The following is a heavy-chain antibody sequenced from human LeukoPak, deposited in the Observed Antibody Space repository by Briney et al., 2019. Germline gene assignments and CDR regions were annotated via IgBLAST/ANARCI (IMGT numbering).Heavy chain of an antibody. CDR1: GGSISSYY. J-gene: IGHJ4*02. V-gene: IGHV4-4*07. D-gene: IGHD6-6*01. Sequence: SETLSLVRTVSGGSISSYYWIWIRQPAGKGLEWIGRIYSTGSTNYNPSLKSRVTMSVDTSKSQFSLKLSSVTAADTAVYYCARLPHSSSPFDYWGQGTLVTVSS. CDR3: ARLPHSSSPFDY. CDR2: IYSTGST.